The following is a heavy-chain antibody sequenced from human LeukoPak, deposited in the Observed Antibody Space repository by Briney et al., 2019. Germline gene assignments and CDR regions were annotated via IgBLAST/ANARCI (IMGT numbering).Heavy chain of an antibody. CDR3: ARLMEYYDILTGYYAFDI. CDR2: IYYSGST. V-gene: IGHV4-39*01. CDR1: GGSISSSSYY. Sequence: PSETLSLTCTASGGSISSSSYYWGWIRQPPGKGLEWIGSIYYSGSTYYNPSLKSRVTISVDTSKNQFSLKLSSVTAADTAVYYCARLMEYYDILTGYYAFDIWGQGTMVTVSS. J-gene: IGHJ3*02. D-gene: IGHD3-9*01.